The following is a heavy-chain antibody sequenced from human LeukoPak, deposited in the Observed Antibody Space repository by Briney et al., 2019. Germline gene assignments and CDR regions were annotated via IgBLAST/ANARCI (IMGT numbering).Heavy chain of an antibody. J-gene: IGHJ3*02. CDR1: GGSISSGGYS. CDR3: ARPNYESSGHDAFDI. D-gene: IGHD3-22*01. Sequence: PSEALSLTCAVSGGSISSGGYSWSWIRQPPGKGLEWIGYIYHSGSTYYNPSLKSRVTISVDTSKNQISLNLGSVTAADTAVYYCARPNYESSGHDAFDIWGRGTMVTVSS. V-gene: IGHV4-30-2*01. CDR2: IYHSGST.